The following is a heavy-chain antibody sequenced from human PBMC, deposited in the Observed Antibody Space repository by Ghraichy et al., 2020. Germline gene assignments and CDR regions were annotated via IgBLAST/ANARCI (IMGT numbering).Heavy chain of an antibody. V-gene: IGHV3-7*03. CDR1: GFTFSSYW. J-gene: IGHJ3*02. D-gene: IGHD3-22*01. CDR2: IKQDGSEK. Sequence: GESLNISCAASGFTFSSYWMSWVRQAPGKGLEWVANIKQDGSEKYYVDSVKGRFTISRDNAKNSLYLQMNSLRAEDTAVYYCARDGRYAYYFDSSGSFDAYDIWGQGTMVTVSS. CDR3: ARDGRYAYYFDSSGSFDAYDI.